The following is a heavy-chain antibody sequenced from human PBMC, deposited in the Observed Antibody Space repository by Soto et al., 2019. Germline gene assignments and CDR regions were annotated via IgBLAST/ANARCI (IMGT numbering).Heavy chain of an antibody. V-gene: IGHV3-33*01. CDR2: IWYDGSNK. J-gene: IGHJ6*03. Sequence: QVQLVESGGGVVQPGRSLRLSCAASGFTFSSYGMHWVRQAPGKGLEWVAVIWYDGSNKYYADSVKGRFTISRDNSKNTLDLQMNSLRAEDTAVYYCARGYSSTPLYYYMDVWGKGTTVTVSS. CDR3: ARGYSSTPLYYYMDV. CDR1: GFTFSSYG. D-gene: IGHD6-13*01.